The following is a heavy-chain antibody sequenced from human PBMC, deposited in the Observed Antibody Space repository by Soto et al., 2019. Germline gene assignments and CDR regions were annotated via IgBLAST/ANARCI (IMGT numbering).Heavy chain of an antibody. V-gene: IGHV4-30-4*01. Sequence: QVQLQESGPGLVKPSQTLSLSCTVSGDSMSRDDYYWSWIRLTPGKGLAGIGFVYHTGSTYYSPSLKGRVDISVDASKNQFSLKLNSVTAADTAVYYCARDPLYDYGALSHVFDMWGQVTMVTVSS. D-gene: IGHD3-10*01. CDR3: ARDPLYDYGALSHVFDM. CDR2: VYHTGST. CDR1: GDSMSRDDYY. J-gene: IGHJ3*02.